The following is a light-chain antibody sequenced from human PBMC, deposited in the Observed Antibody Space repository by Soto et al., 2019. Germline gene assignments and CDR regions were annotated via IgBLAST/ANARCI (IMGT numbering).Light chain of an antibody. CDR2: GAS. CDR3: QQGAFTLT. V-gene: IGKV1-39*01. CDR1: QSISTY. Sequence: DIQMTQSPSSLSASVGDRVTSTCRASQSISTYLNWYQQKLGKAPMLLISGASSLQGGVPSRFSGSGSGTDFTLTISSLQPEDFATYYCQQGAFTLTFGGGTKVDIK. J-gene: IGKJ4*01.